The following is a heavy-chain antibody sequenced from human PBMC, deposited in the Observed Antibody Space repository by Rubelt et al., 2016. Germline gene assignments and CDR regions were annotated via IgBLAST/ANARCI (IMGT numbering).Heavy chain of an antibody. J-gene: IGHJ4*02. D-gene: IGHD3-22*01. CDR1: GFTLNNYW. V-gene: IGHV3-7*03. Sequence: GFTLNNYWMHWVRQAPGKRLEWVANIKQDGSDKYYADSVKGRFAISRDNPKNSLYLQMNSLTAEDTAVYYCARSYDNSGYPNYWGQGTLVTVSS. CDR2: IKQDGSDK. CDR3: ARSYDNSGYPNY.